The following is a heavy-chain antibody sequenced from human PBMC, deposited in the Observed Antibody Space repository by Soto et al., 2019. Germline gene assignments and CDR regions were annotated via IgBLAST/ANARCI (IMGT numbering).Heavy chain of an antibody. CDR1: GFTFSSYS. D-gene: IGHD5-12*01. J-gene: IGHJ4*02. V-gene: IGHV3-21*01. CDR3: ARPVEMATQGACRY. CDR2: ISSSSSYI. Sequence: EVPLVESGGGLVKPGGSLRLSCAASGFTFSSYSMNWVRQAPGKGLEWVSSISSSSSYIYYADSVKGRFTISRDNAKNSLYLQMNSLRAEDTAVYYCARPVEMATQGACRYWGQGTLVTVSS.